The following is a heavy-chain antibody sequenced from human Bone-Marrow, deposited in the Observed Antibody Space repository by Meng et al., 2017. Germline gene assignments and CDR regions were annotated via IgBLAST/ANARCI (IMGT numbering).Heavy chain of an antibody. V-gene: IGHV3-43*01. CDR3: AKVAGQQWLVPDDAFDI. CDR2: ISWDGGST. CDR1: GFTFDDYT. Sequence: GGSLRLSCAASGFTFDDYTMHWVRQAPGKGLEWVSLISWDGGSTYYADSVKGRFTISRDNSKNSLYLQMNSLRTEDTALYYCAKVAGQQWLVPDDAFDIWGQGTMDTVSS. D-gene: IGHD6-19*01. J-gene: IGHJ3*02.